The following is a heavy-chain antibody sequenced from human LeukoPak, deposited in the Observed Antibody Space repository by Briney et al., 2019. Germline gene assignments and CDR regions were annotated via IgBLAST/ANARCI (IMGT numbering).Heavy chain of an antibody. CDR1: GFSLSISG. CDR2: ISSSSDLM. CDR3: ARVPRGLYNLGD. Sequence: PGGSLRLSCEASGFSLSISGMNWVRQAPGKGLEWVSYISSSSDLMSYVDSVKGRFTVSRDNAKNSLFLQMNSLRDEDTAVYYCARVPRGLYNLGDWGQGTLVTVSS. D-gene: IGHD3-16*01. V-gene: IGHV3-48*02. J-gene: IGHJ4*02.